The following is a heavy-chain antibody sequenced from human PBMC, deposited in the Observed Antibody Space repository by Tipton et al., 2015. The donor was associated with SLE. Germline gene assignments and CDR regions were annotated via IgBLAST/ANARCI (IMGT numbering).Heavy chain of an antibody. D-gene: IGHD6-13*01. J-gene: IGHJ5*02. V-gene: IGHV4-59*01. CDR2: IYYSGST. CDR3: ARVGIAAAGTWFDP. Sequence: TLSLTCTVSGGSISSYYWSWIRQPPGKGLEWIGYIYYSGSTNYNPSLKSRVTISVDTSKNQFSLKLSSVTAADTAVYYCARVGIAAAGTWFDPWGQGTLVTVSS. CDR1: GGSISSYY.